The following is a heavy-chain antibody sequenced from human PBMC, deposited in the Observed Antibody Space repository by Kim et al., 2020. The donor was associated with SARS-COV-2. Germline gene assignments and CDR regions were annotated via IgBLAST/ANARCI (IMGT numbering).Heavy chain of an antibody. V-gene: IGHV1-69*13. J-gene: IGHJ6*02. Sequence: SVKVSCKASGGTFSSYAISWVRQAPGQGLEWMGGIIPIFGTANYAQKFQGRVTITADESTSTAYMELSSLRSEDTAVYYCASAGYCSSTSCYYYGMDVWGQGTTVTVSS. CDR2: IIPIFGTA. CDR1: GGTFSSYA. CDR3: ASAGYCSSTSCYYYGMDV. D-gene: IGHD2-2*03.